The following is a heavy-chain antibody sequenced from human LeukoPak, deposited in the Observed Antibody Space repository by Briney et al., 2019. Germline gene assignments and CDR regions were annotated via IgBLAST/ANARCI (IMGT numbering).Heavy chain of an antibody. Sequence: GGSLRLSCAASGFTFSSYSMNWVRQAPGKGLEWVSSISSSGTYVYYADSVKARFTISRDNAKNTVYLQMNSLRAEDTAVYYCTRSVDYWGQGTLVTVSS. V-gene: IGHV3-21*01. CDR2: ISSSGTYV. CDR3: TRSVDY. J-gene: IGHJ4*02. CDR1: GFTFSSYS.